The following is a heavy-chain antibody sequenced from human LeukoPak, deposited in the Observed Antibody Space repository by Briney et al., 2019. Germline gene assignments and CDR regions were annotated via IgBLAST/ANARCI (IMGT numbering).Heavy chain of an antibody. J-gene: IGHJ4*02. V-gene: IGHV1-8*03. Sequence: ASVKVSCKASGYTFTSYDINWVRQANGQGLEWMGWMNPNSGNTGYAQKFQGRVTITRNTSISTAYMELSSLRSEDTAVYYCARGRFQRWGTIFGVVTTAYDFDYWGQGTLVTVSS. CDR3: ARGRFQRWGTIFGVVTTAYDFDY. D-gene: IGHD3-3*01. CDR2: MNPNSGNT. CDR1: GYTFTSYD.